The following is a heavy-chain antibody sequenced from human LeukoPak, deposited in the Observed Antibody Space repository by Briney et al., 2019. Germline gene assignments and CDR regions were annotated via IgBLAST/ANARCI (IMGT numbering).Heavy chain of an antibody. Sequence: SVKVSCKASGGTFSSYTTSWVRQAPGQGLEWMGRIIPILGIANYAQKFQGRVTITADKSTSTAYMELSSLRSEDTAVYYCARGTYYDSSGYYIDYWGQGTLVTVSS. CDR3: ARGTYYDSSGYYIDY. J-gene: IGHJ4*02. CDR2: IIPILGIA. CDR1: GGTFSSYT. V-gene: IGHV1-69*02. D-gene: IGHD3-22*01.